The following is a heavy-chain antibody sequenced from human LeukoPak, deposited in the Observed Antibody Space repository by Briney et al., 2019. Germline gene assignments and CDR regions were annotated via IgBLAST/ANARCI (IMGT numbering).Heavy chain of an antibody. CDR2: IYTSGST. CDR3: ASGSTRYYYYYMDV. V-gene: IGHV4-61*02. CDR1: GASISSSNYY. Sequence: KPSETLSLTCTVSGASISSSNYYWSWLRQPAGKGLEWIGRIYTSGSTNYNPSLKSRVTISIDTSKNQFSLKLTSVTAADTAVYYCASGSTRYYYYYMDVWGKGTAVTISS. J-gene: IGHJ6*03.